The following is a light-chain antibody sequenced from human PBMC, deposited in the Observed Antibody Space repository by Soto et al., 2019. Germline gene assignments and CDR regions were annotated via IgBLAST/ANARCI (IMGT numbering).Light chain of an antibody. CDR2: GAS. Sequence: ETVLTQSPGTLSLSPGERATLSCRASQRVSSSYLAWYQQKPGQAPRLLIYGASSRATGIPDRFSGSGSGTDFTLTISRLEPEDFAVYYCQQYGSSSFTFGPGTKVDIK. CDR1: QRVSSSY. J-gene: IGKJ3*01. V-gene: IGKV3-20*01. CDR3: QQYGSSSFT.